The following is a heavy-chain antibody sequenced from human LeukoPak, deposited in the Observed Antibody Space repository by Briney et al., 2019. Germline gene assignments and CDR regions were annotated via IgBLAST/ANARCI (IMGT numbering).Heavy chain of an antibody. V-gene: IGHV4-34*01. CDR3: ARLKLSYWYSYGVFDY. D-gene: IGHD5-18*01. CDR2: INHSGST. Sequence: GSLRLSCAAYEFTFSTSWMSWVRQAPGKGLEWIGEINHSGSTNYNPSLKSRVTISVDTSKNQFSLKLSSVTAADTAVYYCARLKLSYWYSYGVFDYWGQGTLVTVSS. J-gene: IGHJ4*02. CDR1: EFTFSTSW.